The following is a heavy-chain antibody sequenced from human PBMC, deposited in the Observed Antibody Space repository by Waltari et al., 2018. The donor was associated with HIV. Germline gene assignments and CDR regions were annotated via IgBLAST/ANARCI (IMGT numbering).Heavy chain of an antibody. J-gene: IGHJ4*02. Sequence: QVQLVQSGAEVKKPGSSVKVSCEASGGTFSTYPISWVRQAPGQGLEWMGGILPIFGVSNYAQKFQGRVTNTADESTSTAYMELSSLRSEDTAVYYCARDLGAGSLRGTLWGQGTLVIVSS. CDR3: ARDLGAGSLRGTL. D-gene: IGHD3-10*01. V-gene: IGHV1-69*01. CDR2: ILPIFGVS. CDR1: GGTFSTYP.